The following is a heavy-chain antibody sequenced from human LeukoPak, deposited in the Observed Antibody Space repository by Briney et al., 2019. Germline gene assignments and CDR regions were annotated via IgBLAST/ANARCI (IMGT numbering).Heavy chain of an antibody. CDR3: ARVHSSVWYFDY. D-gene: IGHD6-19*01. V-gene: IGHV4-4*07. J-gene: IGHJ4*02. Sequence: PSETLSLTCIVSGGPISNYYWSWIRQPAGKGLEWIGRIYTSGSTNYNPSLKSRVTMSVDTSKNQFSLKLSSVTAADTAVYYCARVHSSVWYFDYWGQGTLVTASS. CDR1: GGPISNYY. CDR2: IYTSGST.